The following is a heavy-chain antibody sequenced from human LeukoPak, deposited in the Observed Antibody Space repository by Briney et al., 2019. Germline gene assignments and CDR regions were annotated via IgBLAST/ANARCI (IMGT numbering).Heavy chain of an antibody. J-gene: IGHJ4*02. CDR1: GFSVSRNY. Sequence: GGSLRLSCAASGFSVSRNYMTWVRQAPGKGLEWVSIIYSGGNTYYADSVKGRFSISRDNSKNTLYLQMNSLRAEDTAVYYCAKDLDYYDSSGYNTPFFDYWGQGTLVTVSS. D-gene: IGHD3-22*01. V-gene: IGHV3-53*05. CDR3: AKDLDYYDSSGYNTPFFDY. CDR2: IYSGGNT.